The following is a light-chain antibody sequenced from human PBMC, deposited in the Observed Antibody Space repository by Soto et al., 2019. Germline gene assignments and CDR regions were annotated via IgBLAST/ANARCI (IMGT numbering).Light chain of an antibody. CDR3: QQYTSWPPLT. CDR2: DAS. CDR1: QSVHRD. J-gene: IGKJ4*01. Sequence: DIVMTQSPATLSVSPGEGATLSCRASQSVHRDLAWYQQKPGQAPRLLIYDASTRATGIPARFSGSGSGTAFTITISSLQSEDFAVYSCQQYTSWPPLTFGGGTKVEI. V-gene: IGKV3-15*01.